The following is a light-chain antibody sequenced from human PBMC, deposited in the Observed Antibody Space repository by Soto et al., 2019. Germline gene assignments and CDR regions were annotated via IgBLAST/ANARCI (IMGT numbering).Light chain of an antibody. J-gene: IGKJ2*01. CDR2: GAS. CDR1: QGIGNA. CDR3: QQYNNWPLMYT. V-gene: IGKV1-6*01. Sequence: AIQMTQSPSSLSGSVGDRVTIPCRASQGIGNALGWYQQKPGKPPKVLIYGASNLQSGVPPRFSGSGSGTDFTLAISSLQSEDFAVYYCQQYNNWPLMYTFGQGTKVDIK.